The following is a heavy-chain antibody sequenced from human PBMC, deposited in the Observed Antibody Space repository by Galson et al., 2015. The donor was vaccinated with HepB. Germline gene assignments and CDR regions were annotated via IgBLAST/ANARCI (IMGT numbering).Heavy chain of an antibody. J-gene: IGHJ6*02. Sequence: SVKVSCKASGGSFSSYAINWVRQAPGQGLEWVGGIVPIFETPTYAQEFQGRVTISADDSTGTAFMELGSLTSEDTAVYYCAGDGTTSHYYYGMDVWGQGTAVTVSS. D-gene: IGHD1-1*01. CDR1: GGSFSSYA. CDR2: IVPIFETP. V-gene: IGHV1-69*13. CDR3: AGDGTTSHYYYGMDV.